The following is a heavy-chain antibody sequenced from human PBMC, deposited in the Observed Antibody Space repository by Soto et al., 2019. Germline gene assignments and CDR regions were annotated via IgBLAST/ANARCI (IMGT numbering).Heavy chain of an antibody. CDR3: ASPGEWDLQHFDY. V-gene: IGHV4-39*01. CDR2: IYYSGST. CDR1: GGSISSSSYY. D-gene: IGHD3-16*01. Sequence: QLQLQESGPGLVKPSETLSLTCTVSGGSISSSSYYWGWIRQPPGKGLEWIGSIYYSGSTYYNSSLTSRVTISVDTSKNQFSLKLSSVTAADTAVYYCASPGEWDLQHFDYWGQGTLVTVSS. J-gene: IGHJ4*02.